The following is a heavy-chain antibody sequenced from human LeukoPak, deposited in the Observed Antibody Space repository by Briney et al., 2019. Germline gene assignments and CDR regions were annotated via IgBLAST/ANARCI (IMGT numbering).Heavy chain of an antibody. J-gene: IGHJ6*03. D-gene: IGHD3-10*01. CDR1: GFTVSSNS. V-gene: IGHV3-53*01. Sequence: PGGSLRLSCTVSGFTVSSNSMSWVRQAPGKGLEWVSFIYSDNTHYSDSVKGRFTISRDNSKNTLYLQMNSLRADDTAVYYCAKEMRNFGTYYYYMDVWGKGTTVTISS. CDR3: AKEMRNFGTYYYYMDV. CDR2: IYSDNT.